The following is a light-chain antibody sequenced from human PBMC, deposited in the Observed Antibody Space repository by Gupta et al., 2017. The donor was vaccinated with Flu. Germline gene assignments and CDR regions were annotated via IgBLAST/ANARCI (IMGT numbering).Light chain of an antibody. CDR3: KRGTGCPST. CDR1: QSCWNSDDSNNY. CDR2: RTS. Sequence: PGETASIECRASQSCWNSDDSNNYLDWHQQKPGQPPQLLIYRTSNPASGVPDRFSGSGYGTDFTLIISIVDAEDVAVYYCKRGTGCPSTLGQGTKLEIK. V-gene: IGKV2-40*01. J-gene: IGKJ2*02.